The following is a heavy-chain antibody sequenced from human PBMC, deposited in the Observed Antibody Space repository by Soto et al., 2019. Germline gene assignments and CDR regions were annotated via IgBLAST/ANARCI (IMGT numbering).Heavy chain of an antibody. V-gene: IGHV1-8*01. Sequence: ASVKVSCKASGYTFTSYDINWVRQATGQGLEWMGWMNPNSGNTGYAQKFQGRVTMTRNTSISTAYMELSSLRSEDTAVYYCARAFHYDFWGGPSATYYGMGVWGQGTTVTVSS. CDR2: MNPNSGNT. CDR1: GYTFTSYD. J-gene: IGHJ6*02. D-gene: IGHD3-3*01. CDR3: ARAFHYDFWGGPSATYYGMGV.